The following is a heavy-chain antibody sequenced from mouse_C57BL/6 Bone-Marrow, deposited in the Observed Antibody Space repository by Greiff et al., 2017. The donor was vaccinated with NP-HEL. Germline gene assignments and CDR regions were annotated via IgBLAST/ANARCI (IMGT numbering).Heavy chain of an antibody. CDR2: IYPGSGST. Sequence: QVHVKQPGAELVKPGASVKMSCKASGYTFTSYWITWVKQRPGQGLEWIGDIYPGSGSTNYNEKFKSKATLTVDTSSSTAYMQLSSLTSEDSAVYYCARGGLGRDYWGQGTTLTVSS. CDR3: ARGGLGRDY. J-gene: IGHJ2*01. D-gene: IGHD4-1*01. V-gene: IGHV1-55*01. CDR1: GYTFTSYW.